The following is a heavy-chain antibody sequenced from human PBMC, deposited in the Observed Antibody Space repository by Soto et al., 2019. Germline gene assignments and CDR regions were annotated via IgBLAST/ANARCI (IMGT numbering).Heavy chain of an antibody. CDR3: ARVGKIKANFRLWFAPSGMDV. V-gene: IGHV3-64*04. CDR2: IGTNGGST. J-gene: IGHJ6*02. D-gene: IGHD3-10*01. Sequence: GGSLRLSCSASGFTFSNYALHWVRQAPGKGLEYVSSIGTNGGSTFYADSVKGRFTISRDNAKNSLYLQMNSLRAEDTAVYYCARVGKIKANFRLWFAPSGMDVWGQGTTVTVSS. CDR1: GFTFSNYA.